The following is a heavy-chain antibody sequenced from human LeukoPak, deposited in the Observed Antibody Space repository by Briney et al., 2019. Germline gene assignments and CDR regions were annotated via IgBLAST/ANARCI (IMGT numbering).Heavy chain of an antibody. CDR3: VRDRGTYRPIDY. CDR2: ISYTGTYI. CDR1: AFSLNAYN. V-gene: IGHV3-21*04. Sequence: PGGSLRLSCAASAFSLNAYNMNWVRQAPGNGLEWVSSISYTGTYIYYADSVKGRFTYSRANAQNSLYLQMNSLRAEDTAMYYCVRDRGTYRPIDYWGQGTLVTVSS. D-gene: IGHD1-26*01. J-gene: IGHJ4*02.